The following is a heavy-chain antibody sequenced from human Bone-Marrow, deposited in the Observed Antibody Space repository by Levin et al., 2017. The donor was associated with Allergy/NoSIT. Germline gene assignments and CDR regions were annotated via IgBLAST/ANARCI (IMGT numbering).Heavy chain of an antibody. CDR1: GFTFSDYY. D-gene: IGHD6-19*01. V-gene: IGHV3-11*01. CDR3: AREHRASSGWPPRPTYLYYYYGMDV. Sequence: AGESLKISCAASGFTFSDYYMSWIRQAPGKGLEWVSYISSSGSTIYYADSVKGRFTISRDNAKNSLYLQMNSLRAEDTAVYYCAREHRASSGWPPRPTYLYYYYGMDVWGQGTTVTVSS. CDR2: ISSSGSTI. J-gene: IGHJ6*02.